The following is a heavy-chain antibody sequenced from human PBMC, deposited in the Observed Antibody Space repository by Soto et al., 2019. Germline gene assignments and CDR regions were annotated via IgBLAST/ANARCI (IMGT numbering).Heavy chain of an antibody. Sequence: SETLSLTCTVSGGSISSGDYYWSWIRQPPGKGLEWIGYIYYSGSTYYNPSLKSRVTISADTSTKQFSLRLSSVTAADTAVYYCVRQGIGALHGLVDVWGQGTTVTVSS. D-gene: IGHD1-26*01. CDR2: IYYSGST. J-gene: IGHJ6*02. CDR3: VRQGIGALHGLVDV. CDR1: GGSISSGDYY. V-gene: IGHV4-30-4*01.